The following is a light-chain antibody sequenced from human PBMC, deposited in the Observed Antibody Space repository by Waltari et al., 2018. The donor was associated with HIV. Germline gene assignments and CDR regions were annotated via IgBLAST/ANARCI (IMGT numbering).Light chain of an antibody. CDR2: SNA. V-gene: IGLV1-44*01. Sequence: QSVLTQPPSASGTPGQRVTISCSGSSSNIRSNTVSWDQQLPGTAPKLLICSNAHPASGVPSRFLGPESCTSASLAISGLQSEDEADYYCAAWDDSLNGWVFGGGTKLTVL. CDR1: SSNIRSNT. CDR3: AAWDDSLNGWV. J-gene: IGLJ3*02.